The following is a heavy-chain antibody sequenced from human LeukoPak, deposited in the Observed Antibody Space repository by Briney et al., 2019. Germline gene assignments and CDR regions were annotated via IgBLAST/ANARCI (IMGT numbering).Heavy chain of an antibody. J-gene: IGHJ4*02. D-gene: IGHD2-2*01. V-gene: IGHV5-51*01. CDR3: ARRQGCSSSSCPPDY. Sequence: GESLKISCRGSGYSFTTYWIGWVRQIPGKGLEWMGIIYPGDFDTRYTPSFQGQVTMSADKSINTAYLQWSSLRASDTAMYYCARRQGCSSSSCPPDYWGQGTLVTVSP. CDR1: GYSFTTYW. CDR2: IYPGDFDT.